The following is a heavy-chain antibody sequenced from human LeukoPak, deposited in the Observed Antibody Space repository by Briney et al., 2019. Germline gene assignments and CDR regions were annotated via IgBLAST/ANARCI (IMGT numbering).Heavy chain of an antibody. Sequence: GGSLRLSCVASGFTFDDYAMHWVRQAPGKGLEWVSGISWNSGSIGYADSVKGRFTISRDNAKNSLYLQMNSLRAEDTALYYCAKVYAIAVAGSGDDAFDIWGQGTMVTVSS. V-gene: IGHV3-9*01. CDR2: ISWNSGSI. CDR3: AKVYAIAVAGSGDDAFDI. J-gene: IGHJ3*02. CDR1: GFTFDDYA. D-gene: IGHD6-19*01.